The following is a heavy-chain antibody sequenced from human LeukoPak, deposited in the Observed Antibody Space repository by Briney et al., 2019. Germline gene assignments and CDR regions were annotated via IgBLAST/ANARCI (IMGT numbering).Heavy chain of an antibody. Sequence: PSETLSLTCTVSGGSISSNNDYWSWLRQPPGKGLEWLGYIYYSGSTYYNPSLKSRVTISLDTSKNQFSLKLSSVTAADTAVYYCARGVVAATPNAFDIWGQGTMVTVSS. CDR3: ARGVVAATPNAFDI. D-gene: IGHD2-15*01. V-gene: IGHV4-30-4*01. CDR1: GGSISSNNDY. J-gene: IGHJ3*02. CDR2: IYYSGST.